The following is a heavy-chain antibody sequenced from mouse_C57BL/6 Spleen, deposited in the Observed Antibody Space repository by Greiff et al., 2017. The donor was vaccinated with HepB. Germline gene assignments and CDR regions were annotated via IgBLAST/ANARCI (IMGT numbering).Heavy chain of an antibody. D-gene: IGHD2-4*01. CDR3: TRYSLYDYDGYFDV. Sequence: DVQLVESGEGLVKPGGSLKLSCAASGFTFSSYAMSWVRQTPEKRLEWVAYISSGGDYIYYADTVKGRFTITRDNARNTLYLQMSSLKSEDTAMYYCTRYSLYDYDGYFDVWGTGTTVTVSS. CDR1: GFTFSSYA. J-gene: IGHJ1*03. V-gene: IGHV5-9-1*02. CDR2: ISSGGDYI.